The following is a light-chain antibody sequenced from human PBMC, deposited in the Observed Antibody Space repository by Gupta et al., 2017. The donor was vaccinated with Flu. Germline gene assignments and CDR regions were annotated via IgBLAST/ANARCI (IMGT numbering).Light chain of an antibody. V-gene: IGKV1-5*03. J-gene: IGKJ1*01. Sequence: PLRWSASVGYRVTICCRVSQSINNCLAWYQQKPGQAPKLLIFQAFNRQSGVPSRFSGSGSGTDFTLTISSLQPDDFAIYYCQQQSSYPFTFGQGTQVEIK. CDR3: QQQSSYPFT. CDR1: QSINNC. CDR2: QAF.